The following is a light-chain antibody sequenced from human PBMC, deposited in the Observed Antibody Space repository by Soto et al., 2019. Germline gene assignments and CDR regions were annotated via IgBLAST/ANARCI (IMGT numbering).Light chain of an antibody. Sequence: DIQMTQSPSTLSASVGDRVTITCRASQSISSWLAWYQQKPGKAPKVLIYDASSLESGVPSRFSGSGSGTEFTLTISSLQPDDFATYFFQQYNSYSSFTFGQGTKLEI. CDR1: QSISSW. CDR3: QQYNSYSSFT. J-gene: IGKJ2*01. CDR2: DAS. V-gene: IGKV1-5*01.